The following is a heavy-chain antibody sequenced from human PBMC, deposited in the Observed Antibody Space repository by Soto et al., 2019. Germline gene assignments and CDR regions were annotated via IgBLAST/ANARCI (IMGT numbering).Heavy chain of an antibody. CDR1: GFTFSSYA. V-gene: IGHV3-30-3*01. D-gene: IGHD6-13*01. J-gene: IGHJ4*02. Sequence: GGSLRLSCKGSGFTFSSYAIQWVRQAPGKGLEWVAAISDDGTNKHTADSVKGRFTISADRSINTAYLQWNSLEASDTAFYFCARSPRSSPYFDYWGQGALVTVSS. CDR2: ISDDGTNK. CDR3: ARSPRSSPYFDY.